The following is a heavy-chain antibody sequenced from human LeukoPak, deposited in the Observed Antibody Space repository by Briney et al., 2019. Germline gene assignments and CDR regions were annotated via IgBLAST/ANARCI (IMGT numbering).Heavy chain of an antibody. Sequence: GESLKISCKGSGYSFTSYWIGWVRQMPGKGLEWMGIIYPGDSDTRYSPSFQGQVTISADKSISTAYLQWSSLKASDTAMYYCARLRIAAAFVTGGWFDPWGQGTLVTVSS. CDR3: ARLRIAAAFVTGGWFDP. D-gene: IGHD6-13*01. CDR2: IYPGDSDT. J-gene: IGHJ5*02. V-gene: IGHV5-51*01. CDR1: GYSFTSYW.